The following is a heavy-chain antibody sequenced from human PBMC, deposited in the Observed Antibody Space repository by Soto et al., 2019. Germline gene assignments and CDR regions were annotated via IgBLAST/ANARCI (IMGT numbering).Heavy chain of an antibody. CDR2: ISYDGSNK. V-gene: IGHV3-30-3*01. CDR3: ARDTLDRNDAFDI. CDR1: GFTFSSYA. J-gene: IGHJ3*02. Sequence: PGGSLRLSCAASGFTFSSYAMHWVRQAPGKGLEWVAVISYDGSNKYYADSVKGRFTISRDNSKNTLYLQMNSLRAEDTAVYYCARDTLDRNDAFDICGQGTMVTVSS. D-gene: IGHD3-16*02.